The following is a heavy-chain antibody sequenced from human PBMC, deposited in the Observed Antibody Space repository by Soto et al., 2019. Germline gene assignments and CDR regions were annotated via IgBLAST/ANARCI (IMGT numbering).Heavy chain of an antibody. CDR3: ARGVGLGELSRFDP. CDR1: CYSFTSYG. Sequence: ASVKVSCKASCYSFTSYGISWVRQAPGQGLEWMGWISAYNGNTNYAQKLQGRVTMTTDTSTSTAYMELRSLRSDDTAVYYCARGVGLGELSRFDPWGQGTLVTVSS. J-gene: IGHJ5*02. D-gene: IGHD3-16*02. V-gene: IGHV1-18*01. CDR2: ISAYNGNT.